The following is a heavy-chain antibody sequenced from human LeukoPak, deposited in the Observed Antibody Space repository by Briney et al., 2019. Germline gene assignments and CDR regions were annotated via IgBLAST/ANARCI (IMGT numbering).Heavy chain of an antibody. CDR1: GGSISSYY. V-gene: IGHV4-59*01. CDR2: IYYSGST. CDR3: ARRGDSSSFDY. D-gene: IGHD6-6*01. Sequence: SETLSLTCTVSGGSISSYYWSWIRQPPGKGLEWNGYIYYSGSTNYNPSLKSRVTISVDTSKNQFSLKLSSVTAADTAVYYCARRGDSSSFDYWGQGTLVTVSS. J-gene: IGHJ4*02.